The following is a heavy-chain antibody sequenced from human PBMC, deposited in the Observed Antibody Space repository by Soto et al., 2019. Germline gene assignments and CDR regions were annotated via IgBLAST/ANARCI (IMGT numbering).Heavy chain of an antibody. Sequence: ASVKVSCKASGYTFTSYDINWVRQATGQGLEWMGWMNPNSGNTGYAQKFQGRVTMTRNTSISTAYMELSSLRSEDTAVYYCALYSSGWYYFDYWGQGTLVTVPQ. D-gene: IGHD6-19*01. V-gene: IGHV1-8*01. CDR2: MNPNSGNT. CDR3: ALYSSGWYYFDY. CDR1: GYTFTSYD. J-gene: IGHJ4*02.